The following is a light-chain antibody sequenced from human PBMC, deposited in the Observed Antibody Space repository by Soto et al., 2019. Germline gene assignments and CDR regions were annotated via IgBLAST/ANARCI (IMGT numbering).Light chain of an antibody. V-gene: IGKV2D-30*01. CDR2: KVS. Sequence: DIVMTQSPLSLPFNPVGPASISCRSSQSLVYSDGSTYMNWFQQRPGQSPRRLIYKVSKWDSGVPDRFSGSGSGTDFTLKISRVEAEDVGVYYCMQATHCPWTFGQGTKVDIK. CDR3: MQATHCPWT. CDR1: QSLVYSDGSTY. J-gene: IGKJ1*01.